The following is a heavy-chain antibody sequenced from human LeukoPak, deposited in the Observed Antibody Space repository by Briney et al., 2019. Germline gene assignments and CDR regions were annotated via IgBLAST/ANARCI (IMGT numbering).Heavy chain of an antibody. Sequence: ASVKVSCKSSGYTFTSYHIHWVRQAPGQGLEWMGWINPIGGGTNYAQKFHGRVTLTSDTSITTAYMELTRLTSDDTAVYYCARVRDILSGHDSWGLGTLVIVSS. CDR2: INPIGGGT. V-gene: IGHV1-2*02. CDR3: ARVRDILSGHDS. J-gene: IGHJ4*02. CDR1: GYTFTSYH. D-gene: IGHD3-9*01.